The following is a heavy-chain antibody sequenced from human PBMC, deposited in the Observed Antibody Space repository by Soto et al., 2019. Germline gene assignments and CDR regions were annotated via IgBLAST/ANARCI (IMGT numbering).Heavy chain of an antibody. D-gene: IGHD6-13*01. CDR2: IYYSGST. CDR1: GGSISSSSYY. CDR3: ARLYWVSGWFDP. Sequence: SETLSLTCTVSGGSISSSSYYWGWIRQPPGKGLEWIGSIYYSGSTYYNPSLKSPVTISVDTSKNQFSLKLSSVTAADTAVYYCARLYWVSGWFDPWGQGTLVTVSS. V-gene: IGHV4-39*01. J-gene: IGHJ5*02.